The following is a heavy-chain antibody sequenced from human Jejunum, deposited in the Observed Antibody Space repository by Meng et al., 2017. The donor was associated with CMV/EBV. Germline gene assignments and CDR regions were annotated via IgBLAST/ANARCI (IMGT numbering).Heavy chain of an antibody. V-gene: IGHV3-48*01. CDR2: IDSFSSTM. CDR1: GVSFGVYS. J-gene: IGHJ4*02. Sequence: AASGVSFGVYSMNWVRQAPGKGLEWLAYIDSFSSTMYYIDAIKGRFTISRDNAKNSLYLQMNSLSAEDTAVYYCARDSIASALDYWGQGVLVTVSS. CDR3: ARDSIASALDY. D-gene: IGHD6-13*01.